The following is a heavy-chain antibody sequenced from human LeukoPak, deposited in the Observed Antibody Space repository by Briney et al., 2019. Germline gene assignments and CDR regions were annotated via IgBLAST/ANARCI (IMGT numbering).Heavy chain of an antibody. Sequence: GGSLRLSCAVSGFTFSMFGMHWVRQAPGKGLEWVALIWYDGGNKYYADSVKGRFTISRDNSRNTLYLQMNSLRAEDTAVYYCARNVGAYYYDSSGYYGYWGQGTLVTVSS. CDR2: IWYDGGNK. CDR1: GFTFSMFG. J-gene: IGHJ4*02. D-gene: IGHD3-22*01. V-gene: IGHV3-33*01. CDR3: ARNVGAYYYDSSGYYGY.